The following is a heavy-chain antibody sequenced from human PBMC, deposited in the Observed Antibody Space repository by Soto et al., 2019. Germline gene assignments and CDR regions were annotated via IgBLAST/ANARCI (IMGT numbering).Heavy chain of an antibody. Sequence: QITLKESGPTLVRPPQTLTLTCTFSGFSLTSGVGVGWIRQAPGKALEWLALIYWDDDKRYSPSLKNRLTITKDTSKNQVVLTMTNVGPVDTATYFCAHIDPEIVTVGGHGGFDYWGHATLVTVSS. CDR2: IYWDDDK. CDR1: GFSLTSGVG. V-gene: IGHV2-5*02. J-gene: IGHJ4*01. CDR3: AHIDPEIVTVGGHGGFDY. D-gene: IGHD5-12*01.